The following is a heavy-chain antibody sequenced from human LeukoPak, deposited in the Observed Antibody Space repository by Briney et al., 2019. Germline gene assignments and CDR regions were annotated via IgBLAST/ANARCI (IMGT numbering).Heavy chain of an antibody. D-gene: IGHD3-22*01. CDR1: GXTFSSYN. CDR2: ISGSSTTI. CDR3: ARNGYNGYYFDH. V-gene: IGHV3-48*01. Sequence: GGSLRLSCAASGXTFSSYNVNWVRQVPGKGLEWVSYISGSSTTIYYADSVRGRFTVSRDNAEKSLFLQMNSLRGEDTAIYFCARNGYNGYYFDHWGQGTLVAVSS. J-gene: IGHJ4*02.